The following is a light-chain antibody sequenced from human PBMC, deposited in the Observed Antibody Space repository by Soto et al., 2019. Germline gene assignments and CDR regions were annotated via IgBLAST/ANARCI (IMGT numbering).Light chain of an antibody. Sequence: DIQMTQSPSSVSASVGDRVTITCRASQDIDNWLAWYQHKPGKAPNLLMYAASNLQSGVPSRFSGSGSGTDFTLTISSLQPDDFATYYCQKCGVAPFTFGGGTKVDIK. V-gene: IGKV1-12*01. CDR1: QDIDNW. J-gene: IGKJ4*01. CDR3: QKCGVAPFT. CDR2: AAS.